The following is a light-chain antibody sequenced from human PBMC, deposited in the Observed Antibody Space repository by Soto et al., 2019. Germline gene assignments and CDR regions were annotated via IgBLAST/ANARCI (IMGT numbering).Light chain of an antibody. V-gene: IGKV1-39*01. CDR1: QSISSY. J-gene: IGKJ2*01. CDR2: AAS. Sequence: DIQMTQSPSSLSASVGDRVTITCRASQSISSYLNWYQQKPGKAPKLLIYAASSLQSGVPSRFSGSGSGTDFTPTISRLQPEDFATYYCQQSYSTPPYTFGQGTKLETK. CDR3: QQSYSTPPYT.